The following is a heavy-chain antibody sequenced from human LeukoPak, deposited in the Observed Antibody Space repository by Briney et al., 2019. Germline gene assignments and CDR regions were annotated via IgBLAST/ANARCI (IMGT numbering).Heavy chain of an antibody. J-gene: IGHJ4*02. CDR2: INVHTGVA. CDR1: GYTFTGYN. Sequence: ASVKVSCKASGYTFTGYNMHWVRQAPGQGLEWMGWINVHTGVAHYAQKFHGRVTMTRDTSISTAYMELSRLRSDDTAVFYCARTHYDSSAYHSPAGYWGQGALVTVSS. CDR3: ARTHYDSSAYHSPAGY. D-gene: IGHD3-22*01. V-gene: IGHV1-2*02.